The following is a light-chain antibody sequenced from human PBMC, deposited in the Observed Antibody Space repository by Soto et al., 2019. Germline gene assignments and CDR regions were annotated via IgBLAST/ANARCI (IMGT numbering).Light chain of an antibody. V-gene: IGLV2-23*01. CDR1: TSDVGNYNL. J-gene: IGLJ7*01. Sequence: QSVLTQPASVSGSPGQSITISCTGSTSDVGNYNLVSWYQQHPDKAPQLIIYEGYRRPSGVSHRFSGSKSGNTASLTISGIEAVDEADYYCCLYAESLVIFGGGTQLTV. CDR3: CLYAESLVI. CDR2: EGY.